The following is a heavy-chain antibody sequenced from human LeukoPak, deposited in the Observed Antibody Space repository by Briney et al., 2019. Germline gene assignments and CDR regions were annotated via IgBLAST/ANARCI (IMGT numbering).Heavy chain of an antibody. CDR2: INPGGTEK. Sequence: GGSLRLSCAASGFRFGSDWMSWVRQAPGKGLEWVANINPGGTEKYYVDSVKGRFTISRDNDKNLLYLQLNRLRAEDTAVYYCARAVGDDFWSGYYPNWFDPWGQGTLVTVSS. CDR3: ARAVGDDFWSGYYPNWFDP. CDR1: GFRFGSDW. D-gene: IGHD3-3*01. V-gene: IGHV3-7*03. J-gene: IGHJ5*02.